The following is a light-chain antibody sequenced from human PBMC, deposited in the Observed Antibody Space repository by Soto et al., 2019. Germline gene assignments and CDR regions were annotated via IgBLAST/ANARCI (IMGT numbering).Light chain of an antibody. CDR2: LNSDGTH. V-gene: IGLV4-69*01. CDR3: QTWDTGSHVV. CDR1: SGHSNYA. Sequence: QPVLTQSPSASASLGASVKLTCTLSSGHSNYAIAWHQQQPEKGPRYLMKLNSDGTHSKGDGIPERFSGSSSGAERYLTISSLQSEDEADYYCQTWDTGSHVVFGGGTKLTVL. J-gene: IGLJ2*01.